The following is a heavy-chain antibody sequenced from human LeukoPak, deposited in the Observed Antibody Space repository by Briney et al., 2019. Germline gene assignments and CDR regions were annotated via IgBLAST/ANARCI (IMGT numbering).Heavy chain of an antibody. D-gene: IGHD3-9*01. CDR1: GFTFSSNV. Sequence: GGSLRLSREASGFTFSSNVMHWVRQAPGKGLEWVTGISHDGNNKYYADSVKGRFTISRDNSKNTLYLQMNSLRAEDTAVYYCARCVGTPDWLLGNNWFDPWGQGTLVTVSS. CDR3: ARCVGTPDWLLGNNWFDP. J-gene: IGHJ5*02. CDR2: ISHDGNNK. V-gene: IGHV3-30-3*01.